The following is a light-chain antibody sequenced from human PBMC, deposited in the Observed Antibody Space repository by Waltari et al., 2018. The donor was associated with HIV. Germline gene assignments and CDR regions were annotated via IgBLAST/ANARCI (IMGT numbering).Light chain of an antibody. CDR3: QSYDNSLSGSV. Sequence: QSVLTPPPSVSGAPGQRVTIPCTGSTSTIGAGYDVPWYQQLPGTAPKLLIYGNSNRPSGVPDRFSGSKSGTSASLAITGLQAEDEADYYCQSYDNSLSGSVFGGWTKLTVL. CDR2: GNS. J-gene: IGLJ3*02. V-gene: IGLV1-40*01. CDR1: TSTIGAGYD.